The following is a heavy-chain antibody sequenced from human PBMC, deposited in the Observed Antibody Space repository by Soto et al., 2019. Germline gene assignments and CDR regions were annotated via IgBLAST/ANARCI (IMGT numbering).Heavy chain of an antibody. CDR2: INHSGST. CDR1: GGSFSGYY. Sequence: SETLSLTCAVYGGSFSGYYWSWIRQPPGKGLEWIGEINHSGSTNYNPSLKSRVTISVDTSKNQFSLKLSSVTAADTAVYYCARAHSGYCGGGSCYFDYWGRGTLVPVSS. J-gene: IGHJ4*02. V-gene: IGHV4-34*01. CDR3: ARAHSGYCGGGSCYFDY. D-gene: IGHD2-15*01.